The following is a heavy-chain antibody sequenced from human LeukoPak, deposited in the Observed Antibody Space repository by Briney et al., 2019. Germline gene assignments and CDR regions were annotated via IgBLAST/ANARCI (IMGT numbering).Heavy chain of an antibody. J-gene: IGHJ4*02. D-gene: IGHD6-19*01. CDR3: ARGIAVADLDY. CDR2: INSDRSST. V-gene: IGHV3-74*01. Sequence: GGSLRLSCAASGFTFSSYWMHWVRQAPGKGLVWVSRINSDRSSTSYADSVKGRFTISRDNAKNTLYLQMNSLRAEDTAVYYCARGIAVADLDYWGQGTLVTVSS. CDR1: GFTFSSYW.